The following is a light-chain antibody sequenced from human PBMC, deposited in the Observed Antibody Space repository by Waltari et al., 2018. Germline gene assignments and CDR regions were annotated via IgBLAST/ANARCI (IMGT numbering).Light chain of an antibody. CDR1: SNNVGSYS. Sequence: QSALTQEASVSGTVVQKGTLSCTGNSNNVGSYSVGWYQQISHGAPKTVMFGNSLPSGIPDRFSGSKSGNTASLTISGLQPEDEADYYCSTWDYSLSAWVFGGGTKLTVL. V-gene: IGLV1-44*01. CDR3: STWDYSLSAWV. J-gene: IGLJ3*02. CDR2: GNS.